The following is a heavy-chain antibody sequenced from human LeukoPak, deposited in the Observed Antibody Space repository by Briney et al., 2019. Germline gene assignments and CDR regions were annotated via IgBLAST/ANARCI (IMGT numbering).Heavy chain of an antibody. D-gene: IGHD1/OR15-1a*01. CDR2: IYGDDET. CDR1: GFTITTNY. CDR3: AREAVMPVAPVKIGTSDRPLYEYYGLDV. Sequence: AGGSLRLSCAASGFTITTNYMNWVRQAPGKGLEWVSVIYGDDETNYADSVKGRFTISRDNSKNTLYLQMNSLRADDTAVYYCAREAVMPVAPVKIGTSDRPLYEYYGLDVWGQGTTVTVS. J-gene: IGHJ6*02. V-gene: IGHV3-53*01.